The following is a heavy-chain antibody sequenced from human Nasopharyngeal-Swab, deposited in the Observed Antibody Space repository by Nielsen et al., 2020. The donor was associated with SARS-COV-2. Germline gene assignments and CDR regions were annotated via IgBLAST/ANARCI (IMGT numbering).Heavy chain of an antibody. CDR3: ARDHRYDFWSGIPTEWYYYYGMDV. D-gene: IGHD3-3*01. V-gene: IGHV3-48*03. Sequence: GGSLRLSCAASGFTFRSYEMNWVRQAPGKGLEWVSYISSSGSTIYYADSVKGRFTISRDNAKNSLYLQMNSLRAEDTAVYYCARDHRYDFWSGIPTEWYYYYGMDVWGQGTTVTVSS. CDR1: GFTFRSYE. CDR2: ISSSGSTI. J-gene: IGHJ6*02.